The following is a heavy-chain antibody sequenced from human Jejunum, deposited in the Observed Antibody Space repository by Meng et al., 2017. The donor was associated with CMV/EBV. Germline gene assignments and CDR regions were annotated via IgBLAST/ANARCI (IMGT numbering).Heavy chain of an antibody. D-gene: IGHD2-15*01. CDR3: ARYCSATSCRRESDAFDL. V-gene: IGHV4-30-4*08. CDR2: IYHSGGP. Sequence: SGDYYWTWIRQPPGKGLEWIGYIYHSGGPYYSPSLRSRVDISVDTSKNQFSLRLNSVTATDTAVYYCARYCSATSCRRESDAFDLWGQGTVVTVSS. J-gene: IGHJ3*01. CDR1: SGDYY.